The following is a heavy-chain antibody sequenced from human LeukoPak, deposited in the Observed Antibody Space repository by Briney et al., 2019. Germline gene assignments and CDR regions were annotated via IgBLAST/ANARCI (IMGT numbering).Heavy chain of an antibody. J-gene: IGHJ3*02. CDR1: GYTFTAYY. CDR3: ACRYCASSNCDNIAFDI. CDR2: INPNNGGS. D-gene: IGHD2-2*01. Sequence: WASVKVSCKASGYTFTAYYIHWVRQAPGQGLEWMGWINPNNGGSNHAQKFQGRVTLNTDTSITTASMELDRLSSDDTAVYYCACRYCASSNCDNIAFDIWGQGTMVTVSS. V-gene: IGHV1-2*02.